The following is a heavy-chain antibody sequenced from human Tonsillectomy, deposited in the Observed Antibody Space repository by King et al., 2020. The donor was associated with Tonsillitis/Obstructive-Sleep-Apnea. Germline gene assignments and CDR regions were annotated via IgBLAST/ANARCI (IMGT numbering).Heavy chain of an antibody. V-gene: IGHV1-69*09. CDR2: IIPILGVA. J-gene: IGHJ6*03. D-gene: IGHD3-10*01. CDR1: GGTFSSYA. Sequence: VQLVQSGAEVKKPGSSMKVSCKASGGTFSSYALSWVRQAPGQGLEWMGRIIPILGVANYAQKFQGRVTITADKSTNTAYMELRSLRSEDTAVYYCGYGSGSHYHDYYYYYYMDVWGKGTTVTVSS. CDR3: GYGSGSHYHDYYYYYYMDV.